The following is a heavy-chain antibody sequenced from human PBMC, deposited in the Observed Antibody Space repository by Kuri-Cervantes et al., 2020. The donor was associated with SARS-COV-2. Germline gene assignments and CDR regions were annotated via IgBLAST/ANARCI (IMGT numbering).Heavy chain of an antibody. J-gene: IGHJ4*02. V-gene: IGHV1-2*02. Sequence: ASVKVSCKASGYTFTGYYMHWVRQAPGQGIEWMGWINPNSGGTNYAQKFQGRVTTTRDTSISTAYMELSRLRSDDTAVYYCARGGIASHLVFDYWGQGTLVTVSS. CDR2: INPNSGGT. D-gene: IGHD6-13*01. CDR3: ARGGIASHLVFDY. CDR1: GYTFTGYY.